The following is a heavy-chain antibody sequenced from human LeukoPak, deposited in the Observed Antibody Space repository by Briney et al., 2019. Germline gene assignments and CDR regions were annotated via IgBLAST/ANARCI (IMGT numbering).Heavy chain of an antibody. Sequence: GGSLRLSCTASGFIFSRYVMAWVRQAPGKGLEWVSGISGSGYVTDYADSVKGRFTISRDNSKNTLHLQMNSLRAEDTAVYYCAKVSEQSGAKYSSSWYYFDYWGQGTLVTVSS. D-gene: IGHD6-13*01. CDR3: AKVSEQSGAKYSSSWYYFDY. CDR1: GFIFSRYV. V-gene: IGHV3-23*01. CDR2: ISGSGYVT. J-gene: IGHJ4*02.